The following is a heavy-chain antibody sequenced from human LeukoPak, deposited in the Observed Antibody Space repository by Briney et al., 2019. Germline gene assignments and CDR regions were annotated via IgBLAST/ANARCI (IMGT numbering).Heavy chain of an antibody. J-gene: IGHJ4*02. V-gene: IGHV1-2*06. CDR1: GYTFTGYY. D-gene: IGHD6-19*01. Sequence: ASVKVSCKASGYTFTGYYLHWVRQAPGQGLERMGRINPNSGVTNYAQNFQGRVTMTRDTSISTGYMELSRLRSDDTALYYCARAVAGIDYWGQGTLVTVSS. CDR2: INPNSGVT. CDR3: ARAVAGIDY.